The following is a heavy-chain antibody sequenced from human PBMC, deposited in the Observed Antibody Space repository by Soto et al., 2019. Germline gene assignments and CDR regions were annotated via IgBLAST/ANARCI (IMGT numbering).Heavy chain of an antibody. CDR1: GFTFSSYA. CDR2: ISGSGGST. J-gene: IGHJ3*02. D-gene: IGHD6-19*01. CDR3: PTVIVGRFSITEAGSFVIDI. Sequence: PGGSLRLSCAASGFTFSSYAMSWVRQAPGKGLEWVSAISGSGGSTYYADSVKGRFTISRDNSKNTLYLQMNSLRAEDTAVYYCPTVIVGRFSITEAGSFVIDISSQRSMVPVSS. V-gene: IGHV3-23*01.